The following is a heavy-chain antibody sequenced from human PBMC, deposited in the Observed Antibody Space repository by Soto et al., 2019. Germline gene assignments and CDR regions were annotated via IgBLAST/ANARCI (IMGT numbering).Heavy chain of an antibody. CDR2: IIPILTTA. J-gene: IGHJ4*02. CDR1: GDSFSSYA. Sequence: QVQVVQSGAEVKKPGSSVKVSCKVSGDSFSSYAISWVRQAPGQVLEWMGGIIPILTTANYAQKFQDKVTITADEPTSTDYMGVSSLTSEATAVYYCARQADDRNYYVIDFLGQGNLLTVS. CDR3: ARQADDRNYYVIDF. D-gene: IGHD1-26*01. V-gene: IGHV1-69*01.